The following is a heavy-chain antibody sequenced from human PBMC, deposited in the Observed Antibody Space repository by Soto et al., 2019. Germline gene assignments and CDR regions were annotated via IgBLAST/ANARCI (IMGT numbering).Heavy chain of an antibody. D-gene: IGHD6-19*01. CDR3: ATSRISIAVAGETEYYFDY. J-gene: IGHJ4*02. Sequence: QVQLLQSGAELKKPGASVKVSCKASGYILTGYYMHWVRQAPGQGLEWMGWINPNSGDTNYTQKFQGWVTMTRDTSISTAYMELSRLRSDDTAVYYCATSRISIAVAGETEYYFDYWGQGTLVTVSS. V-gene: IGHV1-2*04. CDR2: INPNSGDT. CDR1: GYILTGYY.